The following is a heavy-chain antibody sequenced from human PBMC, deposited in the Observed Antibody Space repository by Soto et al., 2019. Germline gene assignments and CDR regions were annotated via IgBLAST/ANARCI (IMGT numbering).Heavy chain of an antibody. D-gene: IGHD4-17*01. V-gene: IGHV3-23*01. J-gene: IGHJ4*02. CDR3: AKRDTRYGDYYFDY. Sequence: GGSLRLSCAASGFTFSSYAMSWVRQAPGKGLEWVSAISGSGGSTYYADSVKGRFTISRDNSKNTLFPQMNSLRAEDSAVYYCAKRDTRYGDYYFDYWGQGTLVTVS. CDR2: ISGSGGST. CDR1: GFTFSSYA.